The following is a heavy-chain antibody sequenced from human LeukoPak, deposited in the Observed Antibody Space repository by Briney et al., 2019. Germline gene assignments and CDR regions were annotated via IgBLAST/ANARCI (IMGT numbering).Heavy chain of an antibody. D-gene: IGHD3-22*01. CDR3: ARAVSSGYDPFDY. J-gene: IGHJ4*02. Sequence: GGSLRLSCAASGFTVSSNYMSWVRQAPGEGLEWVSVIYSGGNTYYADSVKGRFTISRDNSKNTLYLQTNSLRAEDTAVYYCARAVSSGYDPFDYWGQGTLVTVSS. CDR1: GFTVSSNY. V-gene: IGHV3-53*01. CDR2: IYSGGNT.